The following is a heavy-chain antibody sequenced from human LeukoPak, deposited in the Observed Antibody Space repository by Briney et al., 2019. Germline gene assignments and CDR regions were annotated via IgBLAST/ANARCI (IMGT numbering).Heavy chain of an antibody. CDR3: AKLGSAWPNYYYYMGV. D-gene: IGHD6-19*01. CDR1: GFTFSSYE. Sequence: GRSLRLSCAASGFTFSSYEMNWVRQAPGKGLEWVSYISSSGSTIYYADSVKGRFTISRDNAKNSLYLQMNSRRAEDTAVYYCAKLGSAWPNYYYYMGVWGKGTTVTVSS. CDR2: ISSSGSTI. V-gene: IGHV3-48*03. J-gene: IGHJ6*03.